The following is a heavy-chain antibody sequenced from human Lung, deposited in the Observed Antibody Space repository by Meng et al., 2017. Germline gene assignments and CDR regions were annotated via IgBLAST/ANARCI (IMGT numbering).Heavy chain of an antibody. D-gene: IGHD1-26*01. Sequence: QVQLQESGPGLVKPSCTLSLTCAVSGGSITSSTWWSWVRQTPGKGLEWFGEIFHSGSTNYNPPLESRVTISVDKSKNQFSLKVYSVTAADTATYYCARFDISSSGRGDYWGQGILVTVSS. CDR2: IFHSGST. J-gene: IGHJ4*02. CDR3: ARFDISSSGRGDY. V-gene: IGHV4-4*02. CDR1: GGSITSSTW.